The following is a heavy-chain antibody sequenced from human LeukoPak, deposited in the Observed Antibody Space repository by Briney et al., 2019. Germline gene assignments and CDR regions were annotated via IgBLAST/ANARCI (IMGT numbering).Heavy chain of an antibody. V-gene: IGHV4-38-2*02. Sequence: SETLSLTCAVSGYSISSGYYWGWIRQPPGKGLEWIGSIYHSGSTYYYPSLKSRVTISVDTSKNQFSLKLSSVTAADTAVYYCAREPGGAMDLYYFDYWGQGTLVTVSS. D-gene: IGHD3-16*01. J-gene: IGHJ4*02. CDR3: AREPGGAMDLYYFDY. CDR1: GYSISSGYY. CDR2: IYHSGST.